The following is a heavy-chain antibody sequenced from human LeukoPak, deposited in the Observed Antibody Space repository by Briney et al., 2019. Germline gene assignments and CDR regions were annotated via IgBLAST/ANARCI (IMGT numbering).Heavy chain of an antibody. CDR3: ARAAGPRRNWFDP. V-gene: IGHV3-48*01. CDR1: GFTFSSYS. J-gene: IGHJ5*02. Sequence: GGSLRLSCAASGFTFSSYSMNWVRQAPGKGLEWVSYISSSSSTIYYADSVKGRFTISRDNAKNSPYLQMNSLRAEDTAVYYCARAAGPRRNWFDPWGQGTLVTVSS. CDR2: ISSSSSTI.